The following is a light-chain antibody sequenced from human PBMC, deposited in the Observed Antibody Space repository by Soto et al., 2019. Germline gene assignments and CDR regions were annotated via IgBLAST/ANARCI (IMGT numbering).Light chain of an antibody. CDR1: QGISNY. Sequence: DIQMTQSPSSLSAFVGDSVTFTCRASQGISNYLAWYHQKPGKVPKLLVYAASTLQSGVPSRFSGSGSGTEFTLTIRSLQPKDVGTYYCQHYHSPPFTFGPGTKLEIK. V-gene: IGKV1-27*01. CDR2: AAS. J-gene: IGKJ3*01. CDR3: QHYHSPPFT.